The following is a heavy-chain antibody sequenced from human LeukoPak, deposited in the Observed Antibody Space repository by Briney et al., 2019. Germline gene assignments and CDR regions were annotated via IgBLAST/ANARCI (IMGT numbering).Heavy chain of an antibody. Sequence: HPGGSLRLSCAASGFTFDDYTMHWVRQAPGKGLEWVSLISWDGASTYYGDSVKGRFTISRDNSKNSLYLQMNSLRTEDTALYYCAKDSAPYYYDSSGYYSAWGQGTLVTVSS. CDR2: ISWDGAST. D-gene: IGHD3-22*01. CDR3: AKDSAPYYYDSSGYYSA. V-gene: IGHV3-43*01. J-gene: IGHJ5*02. CDR1: GFTFDDYT.